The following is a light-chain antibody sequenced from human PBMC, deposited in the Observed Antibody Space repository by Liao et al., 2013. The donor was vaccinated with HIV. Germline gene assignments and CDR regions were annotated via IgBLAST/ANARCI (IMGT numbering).Light chain of an antibody. CDR3: QAWDSSTVV. V-gene: IGLV3-1*01. CDR1: ALPKQY. CDR2: QDS. Sequence: SYELTQPPSVSVSPGQTARITCSGDALPKQYAYWYQQKPGQPPVVVIYQDSKRPSGIPERFSGSNSGNTATLTISGTQAMDEADYYCQAWDSSTVVFGGGTKLTVL. J-gene: IGLJ2*01.